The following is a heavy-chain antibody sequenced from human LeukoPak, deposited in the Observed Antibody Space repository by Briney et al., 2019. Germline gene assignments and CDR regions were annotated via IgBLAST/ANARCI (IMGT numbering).Heavy chain of an antibody. J-gene: IGHJ4*02. CDR2: ISGSGGST. V-gene: IGHV3-23*01. CDR1: GFTFISYA. Sequence: PGASLRLSCAASGFTFISYAMSGVRQAPGKGLEWVSAISGSGGSTYYADSVKGRFTISRDNSKNTLYLQMNSLRAEDTAVYYCAKAMRSSGYYSFDYWGQGTLVTVSS. CDR3: AKAMRSSGYYSFDY. D-gene: IGHD3-22*01.